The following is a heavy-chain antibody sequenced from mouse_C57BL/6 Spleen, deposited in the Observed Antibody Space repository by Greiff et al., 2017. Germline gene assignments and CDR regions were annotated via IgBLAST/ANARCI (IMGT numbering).Heavy chain of an antibody. J-gene: IGHJ2*01. CDR3: ARSGAVVAPYYFDY. D-gene: IGHD1-1*01. Sequence: QVQLQQSGAELVKPGASVKISCKASGYAFSSYWMNWVKQRPGKGLEWIGQIYPGDGDTNYNGKFKGKATLTADKSSSTAYMQLSSLTSEDSAVYFCARSGAVVAPYYFDYWGQGTTRTVSS. CDR2: IYPGDGDT. V-gene: IGHV1-80*01. CDR1: GYAFSSYW.